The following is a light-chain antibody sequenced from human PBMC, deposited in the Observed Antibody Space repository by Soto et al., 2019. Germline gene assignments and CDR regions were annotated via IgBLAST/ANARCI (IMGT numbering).Light chain of an antibody. Sequence: EIVMTQSPPTLSVSPGERITLSCRASQSVSSKLARYQHRPGQAPRLLIYGAFTRATGVPARFSGSGSGTEFTLTITSLQPEDFSVYYSQQYHTWPPLTFGGGNKVEIK. CDR1: QSVSSK. J-gene: IGKJ4*01. V-gene: IGKV3-15*01. CDR3: QQYHTWPPLT. CDR2: GAF.